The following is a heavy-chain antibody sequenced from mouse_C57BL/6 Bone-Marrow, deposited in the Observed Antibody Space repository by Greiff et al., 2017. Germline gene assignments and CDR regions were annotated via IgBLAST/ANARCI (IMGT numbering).Heavy chain of an antibody. CDR3: ARHHFDY. CDR1: GFTFSSYA. J-gene: IGHJ2*01. CDR2: INSDGGST. V-gene: IGHV5-2*01. Sequence: EVKLVESGGGLVKPGGSLKLSCAASGFTFSSYAMSWVRKTPEKRLELVAAINSDGGSTYYPDTMERRFIISRDNTKKTLYLQMSSLRSEDTALYYCARHHFDYWGQGTTLTVSS.